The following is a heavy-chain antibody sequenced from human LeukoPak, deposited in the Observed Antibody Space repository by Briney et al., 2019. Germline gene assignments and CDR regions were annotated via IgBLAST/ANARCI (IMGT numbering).Heavy chain of an antibody. CDR3: TRDLRWPLLTGLYYYYGMDV. Sequence: GGSLRLSCAASGFTFSSYAMTWVRQAPGKGLEWVGFIRSKAYGGTTEYAASVKGRFTISRDDSKSIAYLQMNSLKTEDTAVYYCTRDLRWPLLTGLYYYYGMDVWGQGTTVTVSS. CDR1: GFTFSSYA. J-gene: IGHJ6*02. V-gene: IGHV3-49*04. CDR2: IRSKAYGGTT. D-gene: IGHD3-9*01.